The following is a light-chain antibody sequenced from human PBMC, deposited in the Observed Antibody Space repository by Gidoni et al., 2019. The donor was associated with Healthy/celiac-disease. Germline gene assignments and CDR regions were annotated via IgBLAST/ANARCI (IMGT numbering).Light chain of an antibody. J-gene: IGKJ2*01. V-gene: IGKV3-20*01. CDR2: GAS. CDR1: QSVSSSY. CDR3: QQYGSSPAT. Sequence: DIVLTQSPVTLSLSPGERATLSCRASQSVSSSYLAWYQQKPGQAPRLLIYGASSRATGIPDRFSGSGSGTDFTLTISRLEPEDFSVYYCQQYGSSPATFGQGTKLEIK.